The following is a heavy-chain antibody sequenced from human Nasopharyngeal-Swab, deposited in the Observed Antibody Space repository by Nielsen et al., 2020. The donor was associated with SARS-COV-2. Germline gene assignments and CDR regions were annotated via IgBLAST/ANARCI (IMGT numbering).Heavy chain of an antibody. CDR1: GGSFSGYY. Sequence: SQTLSLTCAVYGGSFSGYYWSWMSQPPGKGLVWIGEINHSGSTNYNPSLKSRVTISVDTSKNQFSLKLSSVTAADTAVYYCARWYFSSSWSYYYYGMDVWGQGTTVTVSS. CDR3: ARWYFSSSWSYYYYGMDV. D-gene: IGHD6-13*01. V-gene: IGHV4-34*01. CDR2: INHSGST. J-gene: IGHJ6*02.